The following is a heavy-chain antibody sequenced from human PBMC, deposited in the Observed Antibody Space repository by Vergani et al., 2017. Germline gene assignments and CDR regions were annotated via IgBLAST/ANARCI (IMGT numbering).Heavy chain of an antibody. D-gene: IGHD4-17*01. CDR1: GVTFSTYG. CDR3: AEDGGYGDSYFDL. J-gene: IGHJ2*01. CDR2: ISYDGSNK. Sequence: QMQLVESGGGVVQPGRSLRLSCAASGVTFSTYGMHWVRQAPGEGLEWVAVISYDGSNKYYADSVKGRFTISRDNSKNTLYVQMNSLRAEDTAVYYCAEDGGYGDSYFDLWGRGTLVTVSS. V-gene: IGHV3-30*18.